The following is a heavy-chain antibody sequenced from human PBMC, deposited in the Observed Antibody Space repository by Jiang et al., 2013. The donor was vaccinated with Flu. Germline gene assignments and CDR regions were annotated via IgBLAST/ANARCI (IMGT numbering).Heavy chain of an antibody. V-gene: IGHV1-69*01. CDR3: ARAPGIAARARNWFDP. Sequence: SGGTFSSYAISWVRQAPGQGLEWMGGIIPIFGTANYAQKFQGRVTITADESTSTAYMELSSLRSEDTAVYYCARAPGIAARARNWFDPWGQGTLVTVSS. D-gene: IGHD6-6*01. CDR1: GGTFSSYA. CDR2: IIPIFGTA. J-gene: IGHJ5*02.